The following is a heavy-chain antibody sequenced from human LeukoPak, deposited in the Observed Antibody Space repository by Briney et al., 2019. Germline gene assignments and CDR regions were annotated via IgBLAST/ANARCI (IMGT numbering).Heavy chain of an antibody. V-gene: IGHV3-7*01. Sequence: GGSLRLSCAASGFSFSRHWMAWVRQAPGKGLEWVANIKEDGGRKYYVDSVKGRFTVSRDNAQNSLYLQMNSLRAEDTAVYYCARHVVGPQNAFDVWGQGTMVTVSS. CDR2: IKEDGGRK. CDR1: GFSFSRHW. J-gene: IGHJ3*01. D-gene: IGHD2-21*01. CDR3: ARHVVGPQNAFDV.